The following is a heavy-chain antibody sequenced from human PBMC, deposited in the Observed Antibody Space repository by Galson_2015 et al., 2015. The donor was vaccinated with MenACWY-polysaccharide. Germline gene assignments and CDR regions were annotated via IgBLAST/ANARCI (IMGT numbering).Heavy chain of an antibody. CDR1: GFTFRNAW. D-gene: IGHD3-10*01. J-gene: IGHJ4*02. Sequence: SLRLSCAGSGFTFRNAWMSWVRQAPGKGLEWVGRIKSKVDGETTDYAAPVKGRFTISRDDAKTSLYLQMNSLEPEGTAIYYCTGGWLQIWLPIIYWGPGTLVTVSS. CDR3: TGGWLQIWLPIIY. V-gene: IGHV3-15*01. CDR2: IKSKVDGETT.